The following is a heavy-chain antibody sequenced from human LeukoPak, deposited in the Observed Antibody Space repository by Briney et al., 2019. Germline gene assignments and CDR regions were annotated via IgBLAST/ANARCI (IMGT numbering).Heavy chain of an antibody. J-gene: IGHJ4*02. CDR3: ARAAHSYSSSWYWGDFDY. D-gene: IGHD6-13*01. CDR2: ISYDGSNK. CDR1: GFTFSSYA. Sequence: GRSLRLSCAASGFTFSSYAMHWVRQAPGKGLEWVAVISYDGSNKYYADSVKGRFTISRDNSKNTLYLQMNSLRAEDTAVYYCARAAHSYSSSWYWGDFDYWGQGTLVTVSS. V-gene: IGHV3-30*04.